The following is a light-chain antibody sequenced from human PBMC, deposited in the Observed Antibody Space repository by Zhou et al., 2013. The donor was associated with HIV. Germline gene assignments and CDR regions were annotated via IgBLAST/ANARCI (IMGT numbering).Light chain of an antibody. CDR1: QSVTSY. Sequence: DIQMTQSPSSLSASVGDRVTLTCRASQSVTSYLNWYQHKPGTGPRLLLYHTSRLQTGVPSRFSGSGYGTEFTLTISNLQPEDFGTYYCQQSHTPPXTFGGGTKLE. J-gene: IGKJ4*01. CDR2: HTS. CDR3: QQSHTPPXT. V-gene: IGKV1-39*01.